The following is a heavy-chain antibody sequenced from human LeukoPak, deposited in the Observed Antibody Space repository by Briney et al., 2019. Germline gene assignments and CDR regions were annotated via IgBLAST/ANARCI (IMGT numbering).Heavy chain of an antibody. D-gene: IGHD6-13*01. CDR2: INHSGST. CDR3: ARGRYGYSIF. CDR1: GGSFSGYY. J-gene: IGHJ6*02. V-gene: IGHV4-34*01. Sequence: PSETLSLTCAVYGGSFSGYYWSWIRQPPGKGLEWIGEINHSGSTNYNPSLKSRVTISVGTSKNQFSLKLSSVTAADTAVYYCARGRYGYSIFWGQGTTVTVSS.